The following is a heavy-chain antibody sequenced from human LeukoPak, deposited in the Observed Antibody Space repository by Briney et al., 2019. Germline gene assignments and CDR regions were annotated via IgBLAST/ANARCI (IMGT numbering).Heavy chain of an antibody. D-gene: IGHD3-10*01. CDR1: GFTFSSYA. V-gene: IGHV3-23*01. CDR3: AKDRDPYDYGSGSYYNGVFDY. J-gene: IGHJ4*02. Sequence: GGSLRLSCAASGFTFSSYAMSWVRQAPGKGLEWVSVISGSGGSTYYADSVKGRFTISRDNSKNTLYLQMNSLRAEDTAVYYCAKDRDPYDYGSGSYYNGVFDYWGQGTLVTVSS. CDR2: ISGSGGST.